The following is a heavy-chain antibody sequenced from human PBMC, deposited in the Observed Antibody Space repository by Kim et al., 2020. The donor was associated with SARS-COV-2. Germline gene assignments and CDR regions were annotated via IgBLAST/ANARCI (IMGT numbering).Heavy chain of an antibody. CDR1: GFTFSSYA. CDR2: ISGSGGST. Sequence: GGSLRLSCAASGFTFSSYAMSWVRQAPGKGLEWVSAISGSGGSTYYADSVKGRFTISRDNSKNTLYLQMNSLRAEDTAVYYCAKKGLAAWGSGSYYGYYYYGMDVWGQGTTVTVSS. D-gene: IGHD3-10*01. V-gene: IGHV3-23*01. CDR3: AKKGLAAWGSGSYYGYYYYGMDV. J-gene: IGHJ6*02.